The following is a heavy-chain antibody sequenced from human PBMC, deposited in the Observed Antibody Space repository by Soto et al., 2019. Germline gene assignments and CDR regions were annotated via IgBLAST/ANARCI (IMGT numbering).Heavy chain of an antibody. CDR3: ARSQGSSTSLAIYYYYYYGMDV. CDR2: IIPIFGTA. V-gene: IGHV1-69*01. J-gene: IGHJ6*02. Sequence: QVQLVQSGAEVKKPGSSVKVSCKASGGTFSSYAISWVRQAPGQGLEWMGGIIPIFGTANYAQKFQGRVTITADESTSTAYMELSSLRSEDTAVYYCARSQGSSTSLAIYYYYYYGMDVWGQGTTVTVSS. D-gene: IGHD2-2*01. CDR1: GGTFSSYA.